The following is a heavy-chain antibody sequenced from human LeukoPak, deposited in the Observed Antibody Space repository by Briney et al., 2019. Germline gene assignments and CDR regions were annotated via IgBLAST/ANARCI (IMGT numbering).Heavy chain of an antibody. Sequence: SETLSVTCTVSGGSISSGSYYWSWIRQPAGKGLEWIGRIYTSGSTNYNPSLKSRVTISVDKSKNQFSLKLSSVTAADTAVYYCARGPPYSSGWHWGHPFDYWGQGTLVTVSS. CDR2: IYTSGST. CDR1: GGSISSGSYY. CDR3: ARGPPYSSGWHWGHPFDY. D-gene: IGHD6-19*01. J-gene: IGHJ4*02. V-gene: IGHV4-61*02.